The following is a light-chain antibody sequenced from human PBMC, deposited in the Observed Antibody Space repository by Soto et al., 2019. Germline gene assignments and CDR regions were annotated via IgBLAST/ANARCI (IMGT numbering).Light chain of an antibody. V-gene: IGLV1-44*01. CDR2: SNH. J-gene: IGLJ1*01. CDR3: AACDDSLNGYV. Sequence: QSVLTQPPSASGTPGQRVTISCSGGSSNIGSNTVNWYQQLPGTAPKLLIYSNHHRPSGVPDRFSGSKSGTSASLAISGLQSEDEADYYCAACDDSLNGYVFGTGTKVTVL. CDR1: SSNIGSNT.